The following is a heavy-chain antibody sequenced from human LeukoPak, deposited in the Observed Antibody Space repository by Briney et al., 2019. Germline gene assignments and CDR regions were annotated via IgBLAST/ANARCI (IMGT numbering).Heavy chain of an antibody. CDR2: IYYSGDT. J-gene: IGHJ3*02. Sequence: SETLSLTCTVSGGSISTYHWSWLRQSPGKGLEWIGYIYYSGDTNYNPSLKSRVIISTDTPKNQLSLMVRSVTAADTAVYYCARELGSAFDMWGQGTMVSVSS. CDR1: GGSISTYH. CDR3: ARELGSAFDM. V-gene: IGHV4-59*01.